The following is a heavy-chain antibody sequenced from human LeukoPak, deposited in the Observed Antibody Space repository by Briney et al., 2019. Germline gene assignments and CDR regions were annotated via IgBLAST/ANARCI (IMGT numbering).Heavy chain of an antibody. J-gene: IGHJ4*02. D-gene: IGHD3-22*01. V-gene: IGHV1-8*01. CDR1: GYTFTSYD. CDR2: MNPNSGNT. Sequence: ASVKVSCKASGYTFTSYDINWVRQATGQGLEWMGWMNPNSGNTGYAQKFQGRVTMTEDTSTDTAYMELSSLRSEDTAVYYCAPDLNLYYDSSRHDLNWGQGTLVTVSS. CDR3: APDLNLYYDSSRHDLN.